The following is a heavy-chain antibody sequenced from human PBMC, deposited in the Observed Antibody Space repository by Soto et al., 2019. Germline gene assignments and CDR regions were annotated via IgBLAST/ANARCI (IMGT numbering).Heavy chain of an antibody. CDR1: GFTFSSYA. D-gene: IGHD2-15*01. Sequence: EVQLLESGGGLVQPGGSLRLSCAASGFTFSSYAMSWVRQAPGKGLEWVSAISGSGGSTYYADSVKGRFTISRDNSKNTLDLQMNSLRAEDTAVYYWAKDRGCSGGSCSRYYYYYYGMDVWGQGTTVTVSS. J-gene: IGHJ6*02. V-gene: IGHV3-23*01. CDR2: ISGSGGST. CDR3: AKDRGCSGGSCSRYYYYYYGMDV.